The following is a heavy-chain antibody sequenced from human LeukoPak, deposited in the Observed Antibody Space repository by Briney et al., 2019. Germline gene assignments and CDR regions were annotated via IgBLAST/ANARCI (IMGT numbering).Heavy chain of an antibody. CDR3: AKDLDVGSSSGYPDRDY. V-gene: IGHV3-23*01. CDR1: GFTFDDYA. D-gene: IGHD3-22*01. Sequence: GGSLRLSCAASGFTFDDYAMSWVRQAPGKGLEWVSAISGSGGSTYYADSVKGRFTISRDNSKNTLYLQMNILRAEDTAVYYCAKDLDVGSSSGYPDRDYWGQGTLVTVSS. J-gene: IGHJ4*02. CDR2: ISGSGGST.